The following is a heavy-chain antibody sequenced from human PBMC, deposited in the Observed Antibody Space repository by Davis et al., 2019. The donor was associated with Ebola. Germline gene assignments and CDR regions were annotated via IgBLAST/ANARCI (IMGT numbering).Heavy chain of an antibody. J-gene: IGHJ4*02. CDR3: AKDLIKGLIAAAGIKFDY. V-gene: IGHV3-23*01. CDR2: ISGSGGSA. Sequence: PGGSLRLSCAASGFTFSSYAMSCIRQAPGKGLEWVSAISGSGGSAYYADSVKGRFTISRDNSKNTLYLQMNSLRAEDTAVYYCAKDLIKGLIAAAGIKFDYWGQGTLVTVSS. CDR1: GFTFSSYA. D-gene: IGHD6-13*01.